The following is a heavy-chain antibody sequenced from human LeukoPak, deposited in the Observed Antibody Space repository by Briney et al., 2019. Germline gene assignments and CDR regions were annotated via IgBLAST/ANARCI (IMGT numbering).Heavy chain of an antibody. J-gene: IGHJ4*02. CDR1: GYTLTELS. Sequence: GASVKVSCKVSGYTLTELSMHWVRQAPGKGLEWMGGFDPEDGETIYAQKFQGRVTMTEDTSTDTAYMELSSLRSEDTAVYYCVTAAYSYTKRDFDYWGQGTLVTVPS. CDR2: FDPEDGET. CDR3: VTAAYSYTKRDFDY. V-gene: IGHV1-24*01. D-gene: IGHD5-18*01.